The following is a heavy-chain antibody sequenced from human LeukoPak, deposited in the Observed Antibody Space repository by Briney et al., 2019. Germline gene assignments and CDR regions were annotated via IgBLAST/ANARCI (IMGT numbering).Heavy chain of an antibody. V-gene: IGHV3-48*02. Sequence: GGSLRLSCAASGFTFSGYSMNWVRQAPGKGLEWVSYISCSSSTIYYADSVKGRFTISRDNAKNSLYLQLNSLRDEDTAVYFCARGPYYYDSSGFSKGFLDYWGQGTLVTVSS. CDR2: ISCSSSTI. D-gene: IGHD3-22*01. CDR1: GFTFSGYS. CDR3: ARGPYYYDSSGFSKGFLDY. J-gene: IGHJ4*02.